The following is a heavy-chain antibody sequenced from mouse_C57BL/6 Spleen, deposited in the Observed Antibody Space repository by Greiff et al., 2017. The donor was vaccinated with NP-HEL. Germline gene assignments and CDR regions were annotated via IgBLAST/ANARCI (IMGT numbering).Heavy chain of an antibody. V-gene: IGHV1-26*01. Sequence: EVQLQQSGPELVKPGASVKISCKASGYTFTDYYMNWVKQSHGKSLEWIGDINPNNGGTSYNQKFKGKATLTVDKSSSTAYMELRSLTSEDSAVYYCAREEDSSGSWFAYWGQGTLVTVSA. D-gene: IGHD3-2*02. J-gene: IGHJ3*01. CDR2: INPNNGGT. CDR3: AREEDSSGSWFAY. CDR1: GYTFTDYY.